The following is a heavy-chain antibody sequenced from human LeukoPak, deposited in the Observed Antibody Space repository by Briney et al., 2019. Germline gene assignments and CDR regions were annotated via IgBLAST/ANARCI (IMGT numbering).Heavy chain of an antibody. CDR3: AREDYYDSSGYDY. Sequence: SQTLSLTCTVSGGSISSGDYYWSWIRQPPGTGLEWIGYIYYSGSTYYNPSLKSRVTISVDTSKNQFSLKLSSVTAADTAVYYCAREDYYDSSGYDYWGQGTLVTVSS. CDR2: IYYSGST. D-gene: IGHD3-22*01. V-gene: IGHV4-30-4*01. CDR1: GGSISSGDYY. J-gene: IGHJ4*02.